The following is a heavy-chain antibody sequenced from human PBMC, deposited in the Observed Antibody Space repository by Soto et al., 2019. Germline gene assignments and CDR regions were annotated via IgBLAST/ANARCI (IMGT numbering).Heavy chain of an antibody. CDR2: ISSSSSDM. J-gene: IGHJ4*02. Sequence: EVQLVESGGGLVKPGGSLRLSCAASEFACSSFTMNWVRQPPGKGLLWVSSISSSSSDMYYGDSLKGRFTISTDTAKNSLYLQINSVRAEDTAVYYCVRELKGGGYPFDYWGQGTLVTVSS. V-gene: IGHV3-21*01. CDR3: VRELKGGGYPFDY. CDR1: EFACSSFT. D-gene: IGHD1-26*01.